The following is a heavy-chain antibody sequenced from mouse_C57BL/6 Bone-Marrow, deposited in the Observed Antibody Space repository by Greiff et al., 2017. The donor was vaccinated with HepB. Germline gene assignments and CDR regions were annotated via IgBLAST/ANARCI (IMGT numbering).Heavy chain of an antibody. J-gene: IGHJ2*01. Sequence: EVKLMESGGGLVKPGGSLKLSCAASGFTFSSYAMSWVRQTPEKRLEWVATISDGGSYTYYPDNVKGRFTISRDNAKNNLYLQMSHLKSEDTAMYYCARDYSNGYWGQGTTLTVSS. CDR2: ISDGGSYT. CDR3: ARDYSNGY. D-gene: IGHD2-5*01. CDR1: GFTFSSYA. V-gene: IGHV5-4*03.